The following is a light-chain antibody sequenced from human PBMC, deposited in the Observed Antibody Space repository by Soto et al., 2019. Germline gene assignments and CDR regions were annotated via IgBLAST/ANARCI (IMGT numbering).Light chain of an antibody. CDR1: QTILAF. J-gene: IGKJ2*01. Sequence: DIQMTQSPSSLSASIGERVTIACRASQTILAFLHWYQQKSGEAPKLLIAAATILQNGVPSRFSGSGSGTDFTLTINSLQPEDFATYYCQQSYRTPATFGQGTKLEI. CDR2: AAT. CDR3: QQSYRTPAT. V-gene: IGKV1-39*01.